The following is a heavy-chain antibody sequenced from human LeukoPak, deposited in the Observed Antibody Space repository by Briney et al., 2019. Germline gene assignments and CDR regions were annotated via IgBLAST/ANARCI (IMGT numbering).Heavy chain of an antibody. V-gene: IGHV4-34*01. CDR1: GGSFSGYF. Sequence: SETLSLTCAVYGGSFSGYFWSWIRQPPGKGLEWIGEINHSGTTNYNPSLKSRVTISVDTSKNQFSLKLSSVTAADTAVYYCARGDAWNYRGLYYYYMDVWGKGTTVTVSS. CDR3: ARGDAWNYRGLYYYYMDV. CDR2: INHSGTT. D-gene: IGHD1-7*01. J-gene: IGHJ6*03.